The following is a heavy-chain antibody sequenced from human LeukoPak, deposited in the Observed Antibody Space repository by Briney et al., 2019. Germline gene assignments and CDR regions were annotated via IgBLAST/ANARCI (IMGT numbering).Heavy chain of an antibody. D-gene: IGHD2-2*01. J-gene: IGHJ5*02. CDR1: GFTFSDYY. CDR3: ARTVVPAAPESDWFDP. CDR2: ISSSGSTI. Sequence: GGSLRLSCAASGFTFSDYYMSWIRQAPGKGLEWVSYISSSGSTIYYADSVKGRFTISRDNAKNSLHLQMNSLRAEDTAVYYCARTVVPAAPESDWFDPWGQGTLVTVSS. V-gene: IGHV3-11*01.